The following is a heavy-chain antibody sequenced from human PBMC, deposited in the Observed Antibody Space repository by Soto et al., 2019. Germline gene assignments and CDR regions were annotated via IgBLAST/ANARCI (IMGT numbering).Heavy chain of an antibody. V-gene: IGHV3-23*01. J-gene: IGHJ4*02. CDR3: AKLSEIAVAGHYLDY. CDR1: GFAFSSYA. Sequence: GGSLRLSCAASGFAFSSYAMSWVRQAPGKGLEWVSAISGSGGSTYYADSVKGRFTISRDNSKNTLYLQMNSLRAEDTAVYYCAKLSEIAVAGHYLDYWGQGTLVTVSS. CDR2: ISGSGGST. D-gene: IGHD6-19*01.